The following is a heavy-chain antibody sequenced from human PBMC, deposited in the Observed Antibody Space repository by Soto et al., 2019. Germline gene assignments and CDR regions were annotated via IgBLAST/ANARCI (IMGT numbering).Heavy chain of an antibody. D-gene: IGHD1-26*01. CDR3: EKESPIEGANTGRAVEH. CDR2: ISGSGGST. J-gene: IGHJ1*01. CDR1: GFSFNSYA. Sequence: GWSLRPSCAASGFSFNSYALSWVRQAPGKGLEWVSAISGSGGSTYYADSVKGRFTISRDNSKNALYLQMNSLRAEDTAVYYCEKESPIEGANTGRAVEHGGQGTLVTASS. V-gene: IGHV3-23*01.